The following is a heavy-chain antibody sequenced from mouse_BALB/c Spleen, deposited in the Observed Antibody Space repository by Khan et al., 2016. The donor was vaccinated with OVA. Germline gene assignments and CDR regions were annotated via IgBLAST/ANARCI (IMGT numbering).Heavy chain of an antibody. CDR1: RFTISSYG. CDR3: ARRAI. D-gene: IGHD3-1*01. Sequence: EVQLVESGPGIVQPGGSLKLSCAASRFTISSYGMSSVRQTPAKRLELVATIDSNGGSTDYPHSVKRRFTITGDNAKNALYLQMRSLTSEDTATYYSARRAIWGQGTTVTVSS. V-gene: IGHV5-6-3*01. CDR2: IDSNGGST. J-gene: IGHJ2*01.